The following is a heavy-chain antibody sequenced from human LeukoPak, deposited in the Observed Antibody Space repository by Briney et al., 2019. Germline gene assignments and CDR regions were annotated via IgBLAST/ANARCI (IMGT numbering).Heavy chain of an antibody. V-gene: IGHV1-69*13. CDR3: ARNIRFGGNYYFDY. CDR1: GGTSSNYA. CDR2: IIPIFGTA. D-gene: IGHD3-16*01. Sequence: SVKVSCKASGGTSSNYAISWVRQAPGQGLEWMGGIIPIFGTANYAQKFQGRVTITADESTSTAYMELSSLESEDTAVYYCARNIRFGGNYYFDYWGQGTLVTVSS. J-gene: IGHJ4*02.